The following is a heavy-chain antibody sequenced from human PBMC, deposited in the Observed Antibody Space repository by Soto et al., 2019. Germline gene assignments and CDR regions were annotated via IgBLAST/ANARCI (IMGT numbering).Heavy chain of an antibody. CDR3: ARGSTESYPGSRIFDF. J-gene: IGHJ4*02. Sequence: SLSLSCVASGLPFGSRAMSRVRQAPGEGLQWVATITDNGGDAKYADSVRGRFVISRDNSKKTLYLQMTSLTAEDSAMYFCARGSTESYPGSRIFDFWGRGTLVTVSS. CDR2: ITDNGGDA. CDR1: GLPFGSRA. V-gene: IGHV3-23*01. D-gene: IGHD3-10*01.